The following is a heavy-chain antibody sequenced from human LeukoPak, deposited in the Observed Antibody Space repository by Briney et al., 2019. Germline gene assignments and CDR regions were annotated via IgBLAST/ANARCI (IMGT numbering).Heavy chain of an antibody. J-gene: IGHJ4*02. CDR3: ARVDYDILTGYYTHFDY. V-gene: IGHV4-59*01. D-gene: IGHD3-9*01. CDR1: GGSISSYY. Sequence: SETLSLTCTVSGGSISSYYWSWIRQPPGKGLEGIGYIYYSGSTNYSPSLKSRVTISVDTSKNQFSLKLSSVTAADTAVYYCARVDYDILTGYYTHFDYWGQGTLVTVSS. CDR2: IYYSGST.